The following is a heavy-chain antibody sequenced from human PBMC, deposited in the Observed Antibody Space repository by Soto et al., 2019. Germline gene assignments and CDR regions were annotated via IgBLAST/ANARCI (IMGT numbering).Heavy chain of an antibody. CDR1: GYTFTSYG. J-gene: IGHJ4*02. D-gene: IGHD2-15*01. CDR3: VVAAHPYYFDY. CDR2: ISAYNGNT. Sequence: QVQLVQSGAEVKKPGASVKVSCKASGYTFTSYGISWVRQAPGQGLEWMGWISAYNGNTNSAQKLQGRVTMTTDTSTSTAYMELRRLRSNDTAVYYCVVAAHPYYFDYWGQGTLVTVSS. V-gene: IGHV1-18*01.